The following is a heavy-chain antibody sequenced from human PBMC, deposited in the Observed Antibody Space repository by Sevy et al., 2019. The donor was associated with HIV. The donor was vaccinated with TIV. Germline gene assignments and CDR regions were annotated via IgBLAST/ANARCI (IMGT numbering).Heavy chain of an antibody. D-gene: IGHD4-17*01. CDR2: IWFDGSNT. CDR3: ARDLEFYDYGDYGPAFMPDY. CDR1: GFTFSSYG. J-gene: IGHJ4*02. Sequence: GGSLRLSCAASGFTFSSYGMHWVRQAPGKGLEWVAVIWFDGSNTYYAYSVKGRFTISRDIAKNTLHLQMNSLRAEDTAVDYCARDLEFYDYGDYGPAFMPDYWGQGTLVTVSS. V-gene: IGHV3-33*01.